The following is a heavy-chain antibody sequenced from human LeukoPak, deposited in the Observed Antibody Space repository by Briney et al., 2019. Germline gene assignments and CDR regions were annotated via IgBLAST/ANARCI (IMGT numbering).Heavy chain of an antibody. V-gene: IGHV3-74*01. CDR3: ARDPRYCGGDCYTFDY. J-gene: IGHJ4*02. CDR1: GVIFSRYW. CDR2: INSDGSST. Sequence: GGSLRLSCAASGVIFSRYWMNWVRQAPGKGPVWVSRINSDGSSTSYADSVKGRFTISRDNAKNTLYLQMNSLRAEDTAVYYCARDPRYCGGDCYTFDYWGQGTLVTVSS. D-gene: IGHD2-21*02.